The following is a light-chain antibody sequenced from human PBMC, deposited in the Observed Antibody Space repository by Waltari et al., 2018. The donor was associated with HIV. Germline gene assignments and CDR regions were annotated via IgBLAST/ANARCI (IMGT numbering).Light chain of an antibody. CDR1: QVVSRF. CDR3: QQYYSYPLT. CDR2: GAS. J-gene: IGKJ4*01. V-gene: IGKV1-8*01. Sequence: AIRMTQSPSSFSASTGDRVTITCRASQVVSRFLAWYQQKPGKVPKLLIYGASTLQSGVPSRFSGSGSGTDFTLTISCLQSEDFATYYCQQYYSYPLTFGGGTKVEIK.